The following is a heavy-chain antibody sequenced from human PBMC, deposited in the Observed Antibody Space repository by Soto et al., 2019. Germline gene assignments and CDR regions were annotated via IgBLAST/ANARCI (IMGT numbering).Heavy chain of an antibody. Sequence: ASVKVSCKASGYTFTSYGISWVRQAPGQGLEWMGWISAYNGNTNYAQKLQGRVTMTTDTSTSTAYMELRSLRSDDTAVYYCATDLNSGWHSPYYFDYWGQGTLVTVSS. J-gene: IGHJ4*02. CDR1: GYTFTSYG. CDR2: ISAYNGNT. D-gene: IGHD6-19*01. V-gene: IGHV1-18*04. CDR3: ATDLNSGWHSPYYFDY.